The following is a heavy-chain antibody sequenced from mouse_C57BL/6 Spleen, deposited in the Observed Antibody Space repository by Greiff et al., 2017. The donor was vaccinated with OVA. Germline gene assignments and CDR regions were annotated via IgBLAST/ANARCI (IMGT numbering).Heavy chain of an antibody. CDR2: IYPRSGNT. D-gene: IGHD1-1*01. V-gene: IGHV1-81*01. CDR3: ARGNYYGSHFDY. Sequence: QVQLQQSGAELARPGASVKLSCKASGYTFTSYGISWVKQRTGQGLEWIGEIYPRSGNTYYNEKLKGKATLTADKSSSTAYMELRSLTSEDSAVYFCARGNYYGSHFDYWGQGTTLTVSS. J-gene: IGHJ2*01. CDR1: GYTFTSYG.